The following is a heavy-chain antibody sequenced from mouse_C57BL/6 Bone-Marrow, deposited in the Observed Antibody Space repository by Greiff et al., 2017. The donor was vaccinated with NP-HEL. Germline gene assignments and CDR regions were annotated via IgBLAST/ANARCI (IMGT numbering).Heavy chain of an antibody. CDR1: GFTFTDYY. CDR3: ARYKDLLWHMDD. J-gene: IGHJ4*01. D-gene: IGHD2-1*01. CDR2: IRHKANGYTT. V-gene: IGHV7-3*01. Sequence: EVNVVESGGGLVQPGGSLSLSCAASGFTFTDYYMSWVRQPLGKALEWLGFIRHKANGYTTEYSASVKGRFTISRDNSQSILYSQMNAVSAEDSATYYCARYKDLLWHMDDWGKRTSVTVAS.